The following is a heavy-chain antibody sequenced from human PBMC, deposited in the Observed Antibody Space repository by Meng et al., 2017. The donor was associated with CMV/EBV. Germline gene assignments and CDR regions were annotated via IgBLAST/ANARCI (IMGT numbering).Heavy chain of an antibody. Sequence: GESLKISCAASGFTFSSYAMSWVRQAPGKGLEWVSAISGSGGSTYYADSVKGRFTISRGNSKNTLYLQMNSLRAEDTAVYYCAKDLTYYDFWSGSTADYWGQGTLVTVSS. V-gene: IGHV3-23*01. J-gene: IGHJ4*02. CDR2: ISGSGGST. D-gene: IGHD3-3*01. CDR3: AKDLTYYDFWSGSTADY. CDR1: GFTFSSYA.